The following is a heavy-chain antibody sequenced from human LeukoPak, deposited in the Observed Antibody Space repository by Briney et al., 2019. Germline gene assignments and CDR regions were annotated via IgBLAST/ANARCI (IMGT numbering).Heavy chain of an antibody. D-gene: IGHD3-22*01. CDR2: IYYSGST. Sequence: PSETLSLTCTVSGGSISSGDYYWSWIRQPPGKGLEWIGYIYYSGSTYYNPSLKSRVTMSVDTSKNQFSLKLSSVTAADTAVYYCARGSSYYYDSAWFDPWGQGTLVTVSS. CDR1: GGSISSGDYY. V-gene: IGHV4-30-4*01. J-gene: IGHJ5*02. CDR3: ARGSSYYYDSAWFDP.